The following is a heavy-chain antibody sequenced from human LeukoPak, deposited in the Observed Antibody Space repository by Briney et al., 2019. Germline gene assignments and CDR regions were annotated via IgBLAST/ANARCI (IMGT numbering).Heavy chain of an antibody. CDR3: ARFGATGYASLNY. V-gene: IGHV3-21*01. J-gene: IGHJ4*02. CDR2: ISSSSSYI. D-gene: IGHD1-26*01. Sequence: PGGSLRLSCAASGFTFSSYSMNWVRQAPGKGLDWVSSISSSSSYIYYADSVKGRFTISRDNAKNSLYLQMNSLRAEDTAVYYCARFGATGYASLNYWGQGTLVTVSS. CDR1: GFTFSSYS.